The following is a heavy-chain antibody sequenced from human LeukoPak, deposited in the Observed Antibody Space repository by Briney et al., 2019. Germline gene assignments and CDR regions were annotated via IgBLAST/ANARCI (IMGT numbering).Heavy chain of an antibody. CDR2: ILYNGRT. CDR1: GGSISSSSYY. J-gene: IGHJ4*01. Sequence: PSETLALTCTVSGGSISSSSYYWGSIRQPPGKGLEWIGSILYNGRTYYNPSLKSPVTISVDTSKNQFSLTLSSVTASDTAVDYCARLSLAAENYWGQGTMVTVSS. CDR3: ARLSLAAENY. D-gene: IGHD6-13*01. V-gene: IGHV4-39*01.